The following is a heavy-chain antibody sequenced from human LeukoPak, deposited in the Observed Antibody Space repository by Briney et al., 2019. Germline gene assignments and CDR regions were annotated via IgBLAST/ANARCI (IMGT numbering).Heavy chain of an antibody. Sequence: GASVKVSCKASGGTFSSYAISWVRQAPGQGLEWMGGIIPIFGTANYAQTFQGRVTITTDESASTAYMELSSLRSEDTAVYYCARLGGCSGGSCYPWGQGTLVTVSS. CDR3: ARLGGCSGGSCYP. CDR2: IIPIFGTA. V-gene: IGHV1-69*05. D-gene: IGHD2-15*01. CDR1: GGTFSSYA. J-gene: IGHJ5*02.